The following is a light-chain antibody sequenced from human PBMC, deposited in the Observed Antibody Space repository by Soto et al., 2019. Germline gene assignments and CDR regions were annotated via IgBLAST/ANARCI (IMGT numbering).Light chain of an antibody. CDR2: DDN. J-gene: IGLJ1*01. CDR1: SSNIGGNS. Sequence: QSVLTQPPSVSAAPGQKVTISCSGSSSNIGGNSVSWYQQLPGTAPKLLIYDDNKRPSGIPDRFSGSKSGTSATLGITGFQTGDEAVYYCGSWDSSLSADVFGTGTKVTVL. CDR3: GSWDSSLSADV. V-gene: IGLV1-51*01.